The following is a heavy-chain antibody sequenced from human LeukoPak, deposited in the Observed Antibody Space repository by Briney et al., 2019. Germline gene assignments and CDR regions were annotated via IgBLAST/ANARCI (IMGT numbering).Heavy chain of an antibody. Sequence: ASVKVSCKVSGYTLTELSMHWVRQAPGKGLEWMGGFDPEDGETIYAQKFQGRVTMTEDTSTDTAYMELSSLRSEDTAVYYCETDRYSYGTGYYYYGMDVWGQGTTVTVSS. CDR2: FDPEDGET. D-gene: IGHD5-18*01. J-gene: IGHJ6*02. CDR1: GYTLTELS. V-gene: IGHV1-24*01. CDR3: ETDRYSYGTGYYYYGMDV.